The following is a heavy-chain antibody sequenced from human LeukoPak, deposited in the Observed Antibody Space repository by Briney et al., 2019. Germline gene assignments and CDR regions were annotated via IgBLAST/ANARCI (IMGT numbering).Heavy chain of an antibody. D-gene: IGHD3-3*01. J-gene: IGHJ6*02. V-gene: IGHV3-7*05. CDR1: EFTFSNYW. CDR3: ARERPVPDFDYGMDV. Sequence: GGSLRLSCAASEFTFSNYWMSWVRQAPGKGLEWVANIKQDGSEKYYVDSVKGRFTISRDNAKNSLYLQMSSLRGEDTAVYYWARERPVPDFDYGMDVWGQGTTVTVSS. CDR2: IKQDGSEK.